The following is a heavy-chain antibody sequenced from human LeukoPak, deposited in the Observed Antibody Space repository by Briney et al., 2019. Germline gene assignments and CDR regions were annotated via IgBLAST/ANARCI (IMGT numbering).Heavy chain of an antibody. V-gene: IGHV4-39*01. CDR3: ARQSSSWSYYYYYGMDV. CDR2: IYYSGST. CDR1: GGSISSSSYY. D-gene: IGHD6-13*01. J-gene: IGHJ6*02. Sequence: SETLSLTCTVSGGSISSSSYYWGWIRQPPGKGLEWIGSIYYSGSTNYNPSLKSRVTISVDTSKNQFSLKLSSVTAADTAVYYCARQSSSWSYYYYYGMDVWGQGTTVTVSS.